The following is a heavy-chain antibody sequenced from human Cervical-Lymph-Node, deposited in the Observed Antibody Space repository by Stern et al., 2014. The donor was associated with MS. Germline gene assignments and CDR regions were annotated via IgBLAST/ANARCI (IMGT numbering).Heavy chain of an antibody. CDR1: GGSISSSNW. CDR3: ARLSHENWFDP. CDR2: TYHRGTT. Sequence: QVQLQESGPGLVKPSGTLSLTCAVSGGSISSSNWWSWVRQAPGQGLWWIGKTYHRGTTNYNPSLKGRVPMSVDKSTNQFPLILRSVTAADTAVYYCARLSHENWFDPWGQGTRVTVSS. V-gene: IGHV4-4*02. J-gene: IGHJ5*02.